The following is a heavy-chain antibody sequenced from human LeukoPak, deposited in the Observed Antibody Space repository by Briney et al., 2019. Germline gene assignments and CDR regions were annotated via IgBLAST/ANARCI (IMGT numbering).Heavy chain of an antibody. CDR3: AKDEVTSGGGLAS. V-gene: IGHV3-53*01. CDR1: GFTVSGTH. Sequence: GGSLRLSCAASGFTVSGTHMSWVRQAPGKGLELVSAMYTGGTTYYADSVKGRFTISRDNSKNTLYLHMNSLTAEDTAVYYCAKDEVTSGGGLASWGQGTLVTVSS. J-gene: IGHJ4*02. CDR2: MYTGGTT. D-gene: IGHD2-21*02.